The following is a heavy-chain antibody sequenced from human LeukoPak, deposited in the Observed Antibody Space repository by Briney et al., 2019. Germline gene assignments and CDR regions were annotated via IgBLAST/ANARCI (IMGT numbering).Heavy chain of an antibody. Sequence: GRSLRLSCAASGFTFDDYAMHWVRQAPGKGLEWVSLISGDGGSTYYADSVKGRFTISRDNSKNSLYLQMNSLRTEDTALYYCAKVHDYGDYVFYGMDVWGQGTTVTVSS. V-gene: IGHV3-43*02. CDR3: AKVHDYGDYVFYGMDV. CDR2: ISGDGGST. CDR1: GFTFDDYA. D-gene: IGHD4-17*01. J-gene: IGHJ6*02.